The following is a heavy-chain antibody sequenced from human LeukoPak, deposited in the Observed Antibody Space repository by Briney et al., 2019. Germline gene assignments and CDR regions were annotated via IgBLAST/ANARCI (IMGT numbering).Heavy chain of an antibody. Sequence: ESGPTLVKPTQTLTLTCDFSGFSLTTTGVGVGWIRQPPGKALEWLGPMYWDGDKRYRPSLKTRLTITKDTSKDQVVLTMTDMDPVDTATYYCARSIGDLDYWGQGILVTVSS. J-gene: IGHJ4*02. CDR3: ARSIGDLDY. CDR1: GFSLTTTGVG. V-gene: IGHV2-5*02. CDR2: MYWDGDK. D-gene: IGHD3-10*01.